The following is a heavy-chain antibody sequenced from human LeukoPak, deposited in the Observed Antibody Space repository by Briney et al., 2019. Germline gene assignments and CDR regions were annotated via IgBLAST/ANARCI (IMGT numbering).Heavy chain of an antibody. CDR1: GYTLTELS. D-gene: IGHD4-17*01. J-gene: IGHJ4*02. V-gene: IGHV1-2*06. CDR2: INPNSGGT. Sequence: ASVKVSCKVSGYTLTELSMHWVRQAPGKGLEWMGRINPNSGGTNYAQKFQGRVTMTRDTSISTAYMELSRLRSDDTAVYYCARGKAVTTFDWGQGTLVTVSS. CDR3: ARGKAVTTFD.